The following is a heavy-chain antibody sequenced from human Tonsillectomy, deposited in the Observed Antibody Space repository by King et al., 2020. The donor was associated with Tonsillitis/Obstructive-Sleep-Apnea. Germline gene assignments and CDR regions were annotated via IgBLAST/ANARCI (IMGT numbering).Heavy chain of an antibody. D-gene: IGHD4-17*01. CDR2: ISNNGDGT. CDR1: GFTFRTYA. Sequence: VQLVESGGGLVQPGGSLRLSCSASGFTFRTYAMHWVRQAPGKGLEYVSAISNNGDGTYYADSVKGRFTISRDNSKNTLYLQMSSLRAEDTAVYYWVKELFTVNGEYWGQGTLVTVYS. CDR3: VKELFTVNGEY. J-gene: IGHJ4*02. V-gene: IGHV3-64D*06.